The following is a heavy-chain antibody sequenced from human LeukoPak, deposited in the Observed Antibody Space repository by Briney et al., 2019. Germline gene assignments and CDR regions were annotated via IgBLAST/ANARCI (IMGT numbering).Heavy chain of an antibody. CDR1: GYTFTGYY. D-gene: IGHD1-26*01. Sequence: ALVKVSCKASGYTFTGYYIHWVRQAPGQGLEWMGWINPNSGGTNYAQKFQGRVTMTRDTSISTAYMELSRLRSDDTAVYYCARDPRGPYYYYMDVWGKGTTVTISS. J-gene: IGHJ6*03. V-gene: IGHV1-2*02. CDR2: INPNSGGT. CDR3: ARDPRGPYYYYMDV.